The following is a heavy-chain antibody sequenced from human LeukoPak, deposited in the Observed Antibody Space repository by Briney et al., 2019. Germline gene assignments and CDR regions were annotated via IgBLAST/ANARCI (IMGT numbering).Heavy chain of an antibody. J-gene: IGHJ4*02. CDR1: GFTFSSYW. CDR3: ARLSRDGYGFDY. CDR2: INSDGSST. V-gene: IGHV3-74*01. D-gene: IGHD5-24*01. Sequence: GGSLRLSCAASGFTFSSYWMHWVRQAPGKGLVWVSRINSDGSSTSYADSVKGRFTISRDNVKNTLYLQMNSLRAEDTAVYYCARLSRDGYGFDYWGQGTLVTVSS.